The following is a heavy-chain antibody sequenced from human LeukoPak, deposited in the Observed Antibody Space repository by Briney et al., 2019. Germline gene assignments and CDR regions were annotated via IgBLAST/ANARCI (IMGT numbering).Heavy chain of an antibody. CDR1: VGSLSIYY. J-gene: IGHJ3*02. D-gene: IGHD3-10*01. CDR2: IYYSESN. Sequence: PSETLSLTCAVSVGSLSIYYSSCIPDPPGKVLEWSVYIYYSESNNYHPSLKRRITISVDTSKNQFSLKLSSVTAADTAVYYCARQGVYYGSGSWAFDIWGQGTMVTVSS. V-gene: IGHV4-59*08. CDR3: ARQGVYYGSGSWAFDI.